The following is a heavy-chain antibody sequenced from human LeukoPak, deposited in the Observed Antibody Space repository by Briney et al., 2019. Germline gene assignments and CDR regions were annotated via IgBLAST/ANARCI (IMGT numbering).Heavy chain of an antibody. CDR2: ISYDGSNK. V-gene: IGHV3-30*03. J-gene: IGHJ6*03. CDR3: ARDGLEWLLSAYYYYMDV. Sequence: PGRSLRLSCAASGFTFSSYGMHWVRQAPGKGLEWVAVISYDGSNKYYADSVKGRFTISRDNAKNSLYLQMNSLRAEDTAVYYCARDGLEWLLSAYYYYMDVWGKGTTVTVSS. D-gene: IGHD3-3*01. CDR1: GFTFSSYG.